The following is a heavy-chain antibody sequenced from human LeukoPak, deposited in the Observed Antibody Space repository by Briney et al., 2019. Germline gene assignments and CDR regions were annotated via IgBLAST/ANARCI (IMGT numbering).Heavy chain of an antibody. D-gene: IGHD1-1*01. J-gene: IGHJ6*02. V-gene: IGHV3-48*03. CDR2: ITRSGTTV. CDR1: GFSFSSYE. Sequence: KAGGSLRLSCAASGFSFSSYEMNWVRQAPGKGLEWVSYITRSGTTVYYADSVEGRFTISRDNAMNSLYLQMNNLRAEDTAVYNCARGRYNWNDPTLMDVWGQGTTVTVSS. CDR3: ARGRYNWNDPTLMDV.